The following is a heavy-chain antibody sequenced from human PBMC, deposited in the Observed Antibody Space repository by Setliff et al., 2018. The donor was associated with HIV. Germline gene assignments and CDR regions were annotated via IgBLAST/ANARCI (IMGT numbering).Heavy chain of an antibody. CDR2: FYYNGDS. J-gene: IGHJ6*03. D-gene: IGHD3-9*01. CDR3: ARLPLVDMNYYMDV. V-gene: IGHV4-39*01. Sequence: SETLSLTCTVSGDSVNDRSYFWGWIRQPPGKGLEWIGTFYYNGDSRYNPSLKSRVTISVDTSKNQFSLKLSSVTAADTAVYYCARLPLVDMNYYMDVWGKGTTVTVSS. CDR1: GDSVNDRSYF.